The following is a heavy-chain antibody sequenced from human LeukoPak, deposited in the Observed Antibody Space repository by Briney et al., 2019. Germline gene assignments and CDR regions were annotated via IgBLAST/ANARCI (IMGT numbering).Heavy chain of an antibody. J-gene: IGHJ6*03. CDR2: IYYSGST. CDR3: ARVGSYWDYYYYMDV. CDR1: GGSISSYY. Sequence: SETLSLTCTVSGGSISSYYWSWIRQPPGKGLEWIGYIYYSGSTNYNPSLKSRVTISVDTSKNQFSLKLSSVTAADTAVYYCARVGSYWDYYYYMDVWGKGTTVTVSS. D-gene: IGHD1-26*01. V-gene: IGHV4-59*01.